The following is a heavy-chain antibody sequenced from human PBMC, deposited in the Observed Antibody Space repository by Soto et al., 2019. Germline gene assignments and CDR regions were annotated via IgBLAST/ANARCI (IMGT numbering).Heavy chain of an antibody. CDR3: AKRRGAGGHFDY. Sequence: LRLSCAAAGFTFSSYAMGWVRQGPGKGLEWVAVVSIGGSTHYADSVRGRFTISRDNSKNTLSLQMNSLTAEDTAVYFCAKRRGAGGHFDYWGQGALVTVSS. D-gene: IGHD2-15*01. V-gene: IGHV3-23*01. J-gene: IGHJ4*02. CDR1: GFTFSSYA. CDR2: VSIGGST.